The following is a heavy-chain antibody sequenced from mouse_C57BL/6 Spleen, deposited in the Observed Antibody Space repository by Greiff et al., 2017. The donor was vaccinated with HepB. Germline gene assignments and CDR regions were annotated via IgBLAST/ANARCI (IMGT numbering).Heavy chain of an antibody. CDR3: ARKDYYFYWYFDV. D-gene: IGHD2-1*01. V-gene: IGHV2-2*01. CDR2: IWSGGST. Sequence: QVQLQQSGPGLVQPSQSLSITCTVSGFSLTSYGVHWVRQSPGKGLEWLGVIWSGGSTDYNAAFISRLSISKDNSKSQVFFKMNRLQADDTAIYYCARKDYYFYWYFDVWGTGTTVTVSS. CDR1: GFSLTSYG. J-gene: IGHJ1*03.